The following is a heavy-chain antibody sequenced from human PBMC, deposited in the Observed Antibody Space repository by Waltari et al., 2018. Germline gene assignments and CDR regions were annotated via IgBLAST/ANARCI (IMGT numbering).Heavy chain of an antibody. CDR2: IYYSGST. D-gene: IGHD3-3*01. J-gene: IGHJ6*02. CDR3: ARFLGFWRIYYYYGMDV. Sequence: PPGKGLEWIGYIYYSGSTNYNPSLKSRVTISVDTSKNQFSLKLSSVTAADTAMYYCARFLGFWRIYYYYGMDVWRQGTTVTVSS. V-gene: IGHV4-59*01.